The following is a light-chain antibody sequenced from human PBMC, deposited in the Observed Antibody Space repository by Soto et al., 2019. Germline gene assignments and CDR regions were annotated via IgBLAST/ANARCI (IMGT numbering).Light chain of an antibody. CDR3: SSYASYISSYV. J-gene: IGLJ1*01. CDR2: EAT. CDR1: AGDVGSYNL. Sequence: QSVLTQPVSVSGSPGQSITIFCTGTAGDVGSYNLVSWYQQRPGKAPKLLIYEATKRPLGLSNRFSGSRSGNTASLTISGLQAEDEADYYCSSYASYISSYVFGPGTKVTVL. V-gene: IGLV2-23*01.